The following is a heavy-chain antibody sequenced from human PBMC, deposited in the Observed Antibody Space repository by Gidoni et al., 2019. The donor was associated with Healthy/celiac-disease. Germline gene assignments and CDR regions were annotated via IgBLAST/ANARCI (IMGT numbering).Heavy chain of an antibody. J-gene: IGHJ4*02. CDR2: ISYDGSNK. D-gene: IGHD6-13*01. CDR3: AREEKQQLVVGY. Sequence: QVQLVESGGGVVQPGRSLRLSCAASGFTFSSYAMHWVRQAPGKGLEWVAVISYDGSNKYYADSVKGRFTISRDNSKNTLYLQMNSLRAEDTAVYYCAREEKQQLVVGYWGQGTLVTVSS. CDR1: GFTFSSYA. V-gene: IGHV3-30*04.